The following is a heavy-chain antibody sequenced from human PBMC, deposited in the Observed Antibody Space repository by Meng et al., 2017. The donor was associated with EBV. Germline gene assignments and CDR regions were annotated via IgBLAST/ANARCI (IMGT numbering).Heavy chain of an antibody. CDR1: GYTFTSYD. V-gene: IGHV1-8*01. D-gene: IGHD2-15*01. J-gene: IGHJ5*02. CDR3: ARGRGVYCSGGSCYPGWFDP. CDR2: MNPNSGNT. Sequence: QVQLLHSGAGVKKPGASVKVSCKASGYTFTSYDINWVRQATGQGLEWMGWMNPNSGNTGYAQKFQGRVTMTRNTSISTAYMELSSLRSEDTAVYYCARGRGVYCSGGSCYPGWFDPWGQGTLVTVSS.